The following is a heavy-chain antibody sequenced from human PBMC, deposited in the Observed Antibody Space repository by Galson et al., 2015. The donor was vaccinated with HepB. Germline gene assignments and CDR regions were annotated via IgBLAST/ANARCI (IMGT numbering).Heavy chain of an antibody. Sequence: SVKVSCKASGYTFTSYYMHWVRQAPGQGLEWMGRINPNSGGTNYAQKFQGRVTMTRDTSISTAYMELSRLRSDDTAVYYCASGIVVVVAAAFDIWGQGTMVTVSS. CDR1: GYTFTSYY. D-gene: IGHD2-15*01. J-gene: IGHJ3*02. CDR2: INPNSGGT. V-gene: IGHV1-2*06. CDR3: ASGIVVVVAAAFDI.